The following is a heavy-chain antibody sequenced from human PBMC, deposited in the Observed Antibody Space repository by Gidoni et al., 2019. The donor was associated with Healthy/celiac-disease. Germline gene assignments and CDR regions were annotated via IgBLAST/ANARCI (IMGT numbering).Heavy chain of an antibody. J-gene: IGHJ4*02. CDR1: GFTFSNAW. V-gene: IGHV3-15*01. CDR2: IKSKTDGGTT. D-gene: IGHD4-17*01. Sequence: EVQLVESGGGLVKPGGSLRLSCAASGFTFSNAWMSWVRQAPGKGLEWVGRIKSKTDGGTTDYAAPVKGRFTFSRDDSKNTLYLQMNSLRTEDTAVYFCTTENTPSTTVVSYYFDYWGQGTLVTVSS. CDR3: TTENTPSTTVVSYYFDY.